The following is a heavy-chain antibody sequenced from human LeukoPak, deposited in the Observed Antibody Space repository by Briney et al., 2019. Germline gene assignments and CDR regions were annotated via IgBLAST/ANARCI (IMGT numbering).Heavy chain of an antibody. V-gene: IGHV4-4*07. Sequence: SETLSLTCTVSGVSISSYHWSWIRQPAGKGLEYIGRIYSSGSTNYNPSLQSRITMSVDTSKNQFSLKVSSVTAADTAVYYCAGAGRYIVATILDYWGQGTLVTVSS. D-gene: IGHD5-12*01. CDR1: GVSISSYH. J-gene: IGHJ4*02. CDR3: AGAGRYIVATILDY. CDR2: IYSSGST.